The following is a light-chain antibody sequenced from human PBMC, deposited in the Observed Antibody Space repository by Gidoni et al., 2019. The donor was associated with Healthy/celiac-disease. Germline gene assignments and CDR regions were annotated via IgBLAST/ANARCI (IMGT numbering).Light chain of an antibody. Sequence: IPMTHSPSTLTASVGDRVTLTCRSSQSISSWLAWYQQKPGKAPKLRIYKASSLESGVPSRFSGSGSGTEFTLTISSLQPDDFATDYCQQYNSYSRTCGQGTKVKIK. CDR3: QQYNSYSRT. V-gene: IGKV1-5*03. J-gene: IGKJ1*01. CDR2: KAS. CDR1: QSISSW.